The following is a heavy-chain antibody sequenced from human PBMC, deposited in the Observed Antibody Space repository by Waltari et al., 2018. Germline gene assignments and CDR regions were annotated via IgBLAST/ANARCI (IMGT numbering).Heavy chain of an antibody. J-gene: IGHJ5*02. CDR1: GGSFSGYY. CDR3: ARHGTSYDFWSGYSRGGWFDP. Sequence: QVQLQQWGAGLLKPSETLSLTCAVYGGSFSGYYWSWIRQPPGKGLEWIGEINHSGSTNYNPSLKSRVTISVDTSKNQFSLKLSSVTAADTAVYYCARHGTSYDFWSGYSRGGWFDPWGQGTLVTVSS. CDR2: INHSGST. V-gene: IGHV4-34*01. D-gene: IGHD3-3*01.